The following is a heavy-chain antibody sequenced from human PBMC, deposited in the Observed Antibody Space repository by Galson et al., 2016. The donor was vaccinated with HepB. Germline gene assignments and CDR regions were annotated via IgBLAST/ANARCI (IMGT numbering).Heavy chain of an antibody. CDR3: AEGRTASGGNGNYYYYGMDV. V-gene: IGHV1-69*13. CDR1: GGTFSSYA. CDR2: IIPAFGTI. J-gene: IGHJ6*02. Sequence: SVKVSCKASGGTFSSYAISWVRQVPGQGLEWMGGIIPAFGTINYAQKFQGRVTITADESTSTANMELSSLTSEDKAVYYCAEGRTASGGNGNYYYYGMDVWGQGTTVTVSS. D-gene: IGHD4-23*01.